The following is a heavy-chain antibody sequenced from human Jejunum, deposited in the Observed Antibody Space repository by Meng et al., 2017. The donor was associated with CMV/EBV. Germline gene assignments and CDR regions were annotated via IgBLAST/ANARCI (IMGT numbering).Heavy chain of an antibody. CDR2: LSWNSGGV. CDR3: AKGLEVIPAAAFDS. CDR1: GFAFDEFA. V-gene: IGHV3-9*01. D-gene: IGHD2-2*01. J-gene: IGHJ4*02. Sequence: SGFAFDEFAMHWVRQAPGQGLEWVSGLSWNSGGVGYADSVKGRFTISRDNAQGSLYLQMNSLRPEDTALYYCAKGLEVIPAAAFDSWGQGTLVTVSS.